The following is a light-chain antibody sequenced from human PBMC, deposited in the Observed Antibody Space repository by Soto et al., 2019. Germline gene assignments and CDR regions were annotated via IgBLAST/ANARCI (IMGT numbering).Light chain of an antibody. V-gene: IGKV1-39*01. CDR1: QSISIY. J-gene: IGKJ5*01. CDR3: QQTYSTPYT. CDR2: ASS. Sequence: DIHMTQSPAARAASVCDVCTSACRTSQSISIYLNWYQQIPGQAPKLLIYASSNLPTGVPSRFSGSASGTDFTLTISSLQPEDSATYYCQQTYSTPYTFGQGTRLEIK.